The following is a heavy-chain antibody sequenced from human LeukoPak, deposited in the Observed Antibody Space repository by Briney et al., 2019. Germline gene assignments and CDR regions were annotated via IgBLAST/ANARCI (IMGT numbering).Heavy chain of an antibody. Sequence: GGSLRLSCAASGSTFSSYWMSWVRQAPGKGLEWVANIKQDGSEKYYVDSVKGRFTISRDNAKNSLYLQMNSLRAEDTAVYYCARLKWLVGYYYYYYMDVWGKGTTVTVSS. CDR1: GSTFSSYW. V-gene: IGHV3-7*01. D-gene: IGHD6-19*01. CDR2: IKQDGSEK. CDR3: ARLKWLVGYYYYYYMDV. J-gene: IGHJ6*03.